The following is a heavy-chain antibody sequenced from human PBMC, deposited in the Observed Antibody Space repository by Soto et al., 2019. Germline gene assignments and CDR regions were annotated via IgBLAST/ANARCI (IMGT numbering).Heavy chain of an antibody. Sequence: EVQLVESGGGLVKPGGSLRLSCAASGFTFSNAWMRWVCQAPGKGLGWVGRIKSKTDGGTTDYAAPVKGRFTISRDDSKNTLYLQMNSLISEDTAVYYCAEAPVLWFGEFEYYMDVWGKGTTVTVSS. D-gene: IGHD3-10*01. J-gene: IGHJ6*03. CDR1: GFTFSNAW. CDR3: AEAPVLWFGEFEYYMDV. CDR2: IKSKTDGGTT. V-gene: IGHV3-15*01.